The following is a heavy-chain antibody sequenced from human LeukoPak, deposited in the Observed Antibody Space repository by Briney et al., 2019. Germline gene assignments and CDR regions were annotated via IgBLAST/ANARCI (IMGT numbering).Heavy chain of an antibody. Sequence: GGSLRLSRAVSGFTFSNYAMNWVRQAPGKGLEWVSVISASGDSTYYADSVKGRFTISRDNSKNTLYLQINSLRAEDTAVYYCAKDQPVQIGLFDYWGQGTLVTVSS. CDR1: GFTFSNYA. V-gene: IGHV3-23*01. J-gene: IGHJ4*02. CDR3: AKDQPVQIGLFDY. CDR2: ISASGDST. D-gene: IGHD2-8*01.